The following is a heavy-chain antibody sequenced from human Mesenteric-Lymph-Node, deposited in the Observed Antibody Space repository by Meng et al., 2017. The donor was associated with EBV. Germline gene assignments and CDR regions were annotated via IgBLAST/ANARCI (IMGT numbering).Heavy chain of an antibody. V-gene: IGHV4-34*11. D-gene: IGHD1-26*01. CDR1: GGSFSGYY. CDR2: IYHSGTT. CDR3: ARSAGGDYFDY. Sequence: QVQLRQWGAGLLRPSETLSLTCAVYGGSFSGYYWTWIRQAPGKGLEWIGFIYHSGTTYLNPSLRSRVNLSVDTSKNQFSLNLRSVSAADTAIYYCARSAGGDYFDYWGQGTLVTVSS. J-gene: IGHJ4*02.